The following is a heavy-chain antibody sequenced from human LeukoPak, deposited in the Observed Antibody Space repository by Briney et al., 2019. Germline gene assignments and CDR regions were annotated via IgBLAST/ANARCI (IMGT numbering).Heavy chain of an antibody. CDR2: ITDSGGST. V-gene: IGHV3-23*01. CDR3: AKGSSSSRPFYFDF. Sequence: GGSLRLSCAASGFSFSSYAMSWVRQAPGKGLEWVSAITDSGGSTYHADSVKGRFTISRDNFKNTLFLQMNSLRVEDTAIYYCAKGSSSSRPFYFDFWGQGTLVTVSS. D-gene: IGHD6-6*01. CDR1: GFSFSSYA. J-gene: IGHJ4*01.